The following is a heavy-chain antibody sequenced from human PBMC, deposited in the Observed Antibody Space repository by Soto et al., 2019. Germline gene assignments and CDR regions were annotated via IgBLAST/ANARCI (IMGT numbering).Heavy chain of an antibody. CDR1: GFTFSSYG. Sequence: PGGSLRLSCAASGFTFSSYGMHWVRQAPGKGLEWVAVISYDGSNKYYADSVKGRFTISRDNSKNTLYLQMNSLRAEDTAVYYCAKTGMASYGMDVWGQGTTVTGS. CDR2: ISYDGSNK. J-gene: IGHJ6*02. V-gene: IGHV3-30*18. D-gene: IGHD3-9*01. CDR3: AKTGMASYGMDV.